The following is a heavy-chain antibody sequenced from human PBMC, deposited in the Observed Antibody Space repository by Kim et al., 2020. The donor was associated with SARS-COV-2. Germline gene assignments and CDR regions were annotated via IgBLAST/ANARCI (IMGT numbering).Heavy chain of an antibody. CDR1: GYTFTSYG. CDR2: ISAYNGNT. D-gene: IGHD3-22*01. J-gene: IGHJ4*02. CDR3: ARDQGSYYYDSSGYYYFLPYYFDY. V-gene: IGHV1-18*04. Sequence: ASVKVSCKASGYTFTSYGISWVRQAPGQGLEWMGWISAYNGNTNYAQKLQGRVTMTTDTSTSTAYMELRSLRSDDTAVYYCARDQGSYYYDSSGYYYFLPYYFDYWGQGTLVTVSS.